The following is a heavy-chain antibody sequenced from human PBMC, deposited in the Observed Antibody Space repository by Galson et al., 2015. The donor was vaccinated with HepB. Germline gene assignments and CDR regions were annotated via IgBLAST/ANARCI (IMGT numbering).Heavy chain of an antibody. CDR1: GYTFTSYD. V-gene: IGHV1-8*01. Sequence: SVKVSCKASGYTFTSYDINWVRQATGQGLEWMGWMNPNSGNTGYAQKFQGRVTMTRNTSISTAYMELSSLRSEDTAVYYCARLFRGSYYDSNGYRALYYSYYYMDVWGKGTTVTVSS. J-gene: IGHJ6*03. D-gene: IGHD3-22*01. CDR2: MNPNSGNT. CDR3: ARLFRGSYYDSNGYRALYYSYYYMDV.